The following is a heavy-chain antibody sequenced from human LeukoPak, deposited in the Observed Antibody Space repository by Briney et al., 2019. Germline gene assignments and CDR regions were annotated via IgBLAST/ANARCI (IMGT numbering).Heavy chain of an antibody. V-gene: IGHV4-59*01. J-gene: IGHJ3*02. CDR2: IYYSGST. D-gene: IGHD6-19*01. CDR1: GGSISSYY. CDR3: AREQWLAFDAFNI. Sequence: SETLSLTCTVSGGSISSYYWSWIRQPPGKGLEWIGYIYYSGSTNYNPSLKSRVTISIDTSTNQFSLKLSSVTAADTAVYYCAREQWLAFDAFNIWGQGTMVTVSS.